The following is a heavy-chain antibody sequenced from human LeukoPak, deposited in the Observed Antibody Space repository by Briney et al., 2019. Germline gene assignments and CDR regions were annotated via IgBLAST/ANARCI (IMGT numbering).Heavy chain of an antibody. Sequence: ASVKLSCTASGYTFIDYGISWVRQAPGQGLEWMGWISAFNDNTNYAQKLQDRVTMTTDTSTSTAYMELRSLRSDDTAVYYCASRFDFWSGPPGGMDVWGQGTTVTVSS. CDR2: ISAFNDNT. CDR1: GYTFIDYG. J-gene: IGHJ6*02. CDR3: ASRFDFWSGPPGGMDV. D-gene: IGHD3-3*01. V-gene: IGHV1-18*01.